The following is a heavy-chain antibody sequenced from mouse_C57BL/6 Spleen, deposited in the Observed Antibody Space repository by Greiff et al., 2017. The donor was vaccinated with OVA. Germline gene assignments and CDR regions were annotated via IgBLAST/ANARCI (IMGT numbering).Heavy chain of an antibody. CDR1: GYTFTSYW. CDR2: IYPGSGST. CDR3: ARGIYREYYCDD. V-gene: IGHV1-55*01. J-gene: IGHJ2*01. Sequence: VKLQQPGAELVKPGASVKMSCKASGYTFTSYWITWVKQRPGQGLEWIGDIYPGSGSTNYNEKFKGKATLTVDTSSSTAYMQLSSLTSEDAAVYDCARGIYREYYCDDWGQGTTLTVSS.